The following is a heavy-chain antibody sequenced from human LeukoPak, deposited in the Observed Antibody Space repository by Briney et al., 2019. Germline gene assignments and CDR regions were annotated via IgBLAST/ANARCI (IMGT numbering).Heavy chain of an antibody. Sequence: GGSLRLSCAASGFTFSSYAMSWVRQAPGKGLEWVSSMSGSGGSTYYADSVKGRFTISRDDSKNTLYLQMNSLRAEDTAVYYCARVRYGELDVWGQGATVTVSS. CDR2: MSGSGGST. CDR1: GFTFSSYA. J-gene: IGHJ6*02. V-gene: IGHV3-23*01. D-gene: IGHD4-17*01. CDR3: ARVRYGELDV.